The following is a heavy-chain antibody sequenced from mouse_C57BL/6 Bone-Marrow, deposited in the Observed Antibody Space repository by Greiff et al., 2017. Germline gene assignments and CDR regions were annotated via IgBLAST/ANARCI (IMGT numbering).Heavy chain of an antibody. Sequence: VKLQQPGAELVKPGASVKMSCKASGYTFTSYWITWVKQRPGQGLEWIGDIYPGSGSTNYNEKFKSKATLTVDTSSSTAYMQLSSLTSEDSAVYYCAREWYSNYDAMDYWGQGTSVTVSS. J-gene: IGHJ4*01. CDR1: GYTFTSYW. CDR3: AREWYSNYDAMDY. CDR2: IYPGSGST. V-gene: IGHV1-55*01. D-gene: IGHD2-5*01.